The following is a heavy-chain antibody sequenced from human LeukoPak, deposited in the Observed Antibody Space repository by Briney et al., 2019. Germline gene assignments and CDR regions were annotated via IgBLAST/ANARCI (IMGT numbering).Heavy chain of an antibody. Sequence: GGSLRLSCAASGFTFSSYAMSWVRQAPGKGLEWVSSISSSSSYIYYADSVKGRFTISRDNAKNSLYLQMNSLRAEDTAVYYCARGYCGGDCYRRETYYYYGMDVWGQGTTVTVSS. CDR2: ISSSSSYI. D-gene: IGHD2-21*02. CDR1: GFTFSSYA. V-gene: IGHV3-21*01. J-gene: IGHJ6*02. CDR3: ARGYCGGDCYRRETYYYYGMDV.